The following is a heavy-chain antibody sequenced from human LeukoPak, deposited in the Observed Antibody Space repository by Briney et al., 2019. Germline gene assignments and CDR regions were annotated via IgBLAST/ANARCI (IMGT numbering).Heavy chain of an antibody. CDR1: GYTFTGYY. CDR2: INPNSGGT. CDR3: ARDTEWDYYGSGSGDY. D-gene: IGHD3-10*01. J-gene: IGHJ4*02. V-gene: IGHV1-2*02. Sequence: GASVKVSCKASGYTFTGYYIHWVRQAPGQGLEWMGWINPNSGGTNYAQKFQGRVTMTRDTSISTAYMELSRLRSDDTAVYYCARDTEWDYYGSGSGDYWGQGTLVTVSS.